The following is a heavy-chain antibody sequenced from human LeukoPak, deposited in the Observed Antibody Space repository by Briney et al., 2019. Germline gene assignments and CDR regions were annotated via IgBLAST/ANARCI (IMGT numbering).Heavy chain of an antibody. CDR2: ISYDGSNK. V-gene: IGHV3-30*18. CDR3: AKGPNWGDHWYFDL. D-gene: IGHD7-27*01. J-gene: IGHJ2*01. CDR1: GFTFSSYG. Sequence: GGSLRLSCAASGFTFSSYGMHWVRQAPGKGLEWVAVISYDGSNKYYADSVKGRFTISRDNSKNTLYLQMNSLRAEDTAVYYCAKGPNWGDHWYFDLWGRGTLVTVSS.